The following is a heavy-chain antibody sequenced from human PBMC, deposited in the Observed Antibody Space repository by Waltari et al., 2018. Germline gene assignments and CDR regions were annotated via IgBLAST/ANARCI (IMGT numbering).Heavy chain of an antibody. J-gene: IGHJ3*02. CDR2: IFWDDVK. V-gene: IGHV2-5*02. CDR3: AHRLGATNTGGAFDI. CDR1: GFSLMTRGVG. Sequence: QITLKESGPTLVNPTQTLTLTCTFSGFSLMTRGVGLGWIRQPPGKVLEWLAVIFWDDVKRYSPSLQTRLTITKDTSRNQVVLTLTNMDPVDTASYHCAHRLGATNTGGAFDIWGQGTMVTVSS. D-gene: IGHD2-8*02.